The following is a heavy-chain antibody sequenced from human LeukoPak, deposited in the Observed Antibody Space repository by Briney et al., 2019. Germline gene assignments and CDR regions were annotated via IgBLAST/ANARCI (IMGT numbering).Heavy chain of an antibody. Sequence: SETLSLTCTVSGGSISSYYWSWIRQPARKGLEWIGRIYTSGSTNYNPSLKSRVTISVDKSKNQFSLKPSSVTAADTAVYYCARDGGIAVAGTVYYYYYMDVWGKGTTVTVSS. V-gene: IGHV4-4*07. CDR3: ARDGGIAVAGTVYYYYYMDV. J-gene: IGHJ6*03. CDR1: GGSISSYY. CDR2: IYTSGST. D-gene: IGHD6-19*01.